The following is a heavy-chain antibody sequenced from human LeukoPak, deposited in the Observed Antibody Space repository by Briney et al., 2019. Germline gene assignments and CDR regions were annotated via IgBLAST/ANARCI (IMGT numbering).Heavy chain of an antibody. CDR1: GGSISSGGYY. D-gene: IGHD2-2*01. CDR2: IYYSGST. J-gene: IGHJ4*02. CDR3: ARESEYCSSTSCPYYFDY. V-gene: IGHV4-31*03. Sequence: SQTLSLTCTVSGGSISSGGYYWSWIRQHPGTGLEWIGYIYYSGSTYYNPSLKSRVTISVDTSKNQFSLKLSSVTAADTAVYYCARESEYCSSTSCPYYFDYWGQGTLVTVSS.